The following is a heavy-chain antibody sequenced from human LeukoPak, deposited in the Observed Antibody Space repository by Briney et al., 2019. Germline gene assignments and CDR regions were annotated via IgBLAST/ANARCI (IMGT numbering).Heavy chain of an antibody. CDR3: ASSLTYYYGSGSYSDY. Sequence: GGSLRLSCAASGFTFSSYSMNWVRQAPGKGLEWVSSISSSSSYIYYADTVKGRFTISRDNAKKSLYLQMNSLRAEDPAVYYCASSLTYYYGSGSYSDYWGQGTLVTVSS. D-gene: IGHD3-10*01. CDR2: ISSSSSYI. J-gene: IGHJ4*02. V-gene: IGHV3-21*01. CDR1: GFTFSSYS.